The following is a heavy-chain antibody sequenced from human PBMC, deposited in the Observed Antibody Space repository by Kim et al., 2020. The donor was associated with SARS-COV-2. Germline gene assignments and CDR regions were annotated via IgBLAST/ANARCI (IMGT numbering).Heavy chain of an antibody. J-gene: IGHJ3*02. CDR3: AKLFVVAAQGSDAFDI. CDR2: ISGSGGST. Sequence: GGSLRLSCAASGFTFSSYAMSWVRQAPGKGLEWVSAISGSGGSTYYADSVKGRFTISRDNSKNTLYLQMNSLRAEDTAVYYCAKLFVVAAQGSDAFDIWGQGTMVTVSS. D-gene: IGHD2-15*01. CDR1: GFTFSSYA. V-gene: IGHV3-23*01.